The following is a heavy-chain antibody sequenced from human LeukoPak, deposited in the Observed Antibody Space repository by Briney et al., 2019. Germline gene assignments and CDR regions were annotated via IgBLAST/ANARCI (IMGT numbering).Heavy chain of an antibody. J-gene: IGHJ3*02. D-gene: IGHD3-3*01. CDR1: GGSISSGGYY. CDR2: IYHSGST. Sequence: PSETLSLTCTVSGGSISSGGYYWSWIRQPPGKGLEWIGYIYHSGSTYYNPSLKSRVTISVDRSKNQFSLKLSSVTAADTAVYYCTGEVITIFRWDRAFDIWGQGTMVTVSS. V-gene: IGHV4-30-2*01. CDR3: TGEVITIFRWDRAFDI.